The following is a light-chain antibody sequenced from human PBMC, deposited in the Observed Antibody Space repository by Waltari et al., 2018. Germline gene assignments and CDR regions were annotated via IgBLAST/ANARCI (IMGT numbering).Light chain of an antibody. Sequence: EIVMTQSPATLSVSPGERATPSCRARQSVSSNLAWYQQKPGQAPRLLIYGASTRATGIPARFSGSGSGTEFTLTISGLQPDDFATYYCQESYSSPRGAFGQGTKLEIK. V-gene: IGKV3-15*01. CDR1: QSVSSN. CDR2: GAS. J-gene: IGKJ2*01. CDR3: QESYSSPRGA.